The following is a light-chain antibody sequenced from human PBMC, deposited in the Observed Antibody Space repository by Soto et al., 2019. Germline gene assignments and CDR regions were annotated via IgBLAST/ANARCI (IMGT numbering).Light chain of an antibody. Sequence: MHITQSPSTLSASVGDRVTITCRSSQSISSWLAWYQQKPGKAPKLLIYKESSLESGVPSRFSGSGSGTEFTLTISSLQPDDFATYYCQQYNSYLYTFGQGTKVDIK. CDR2: KES. V-gene: IGKV1-5*03. CDR3: QQYNSYLYT. J-gene: IGKJ2*01. CDR1: QSISSW.